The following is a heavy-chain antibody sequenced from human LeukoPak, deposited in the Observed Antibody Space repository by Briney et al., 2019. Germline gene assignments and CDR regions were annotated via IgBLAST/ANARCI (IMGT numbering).Heavy chain of an antibody. D-gene: IGHD6-19*01. V-gene: IGHV3-7*03. CDR2: IKQDGSEK. CDR1: GFTFSSYA. Sequence: GGSLRLSCAASGFTFSSYAMSWVRQAPGKGLEWVANIKQDGSEKYYVDSVKGRFTISRDNSKNTLYLQMNSLRAEDTAVYYCALTGQWLPLDYWGQGTLVTVSS. J-gene: IGHJ4*02. CDR3: ALTGQWLPLDY.